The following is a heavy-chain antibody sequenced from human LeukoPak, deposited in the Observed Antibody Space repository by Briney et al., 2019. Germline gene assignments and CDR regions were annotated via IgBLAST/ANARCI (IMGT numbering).Heavy chain of an antibody. CDR3: ARGSAYYYDSSGGLP. CDR2: MNPNSGNT. V-gene: IGHV1-8*01. Sequence: ASVKVSCKASGYTFTSYDINWVRQATGQGLEWMGWMNPNSGNTGYAQKFQGRVTMTRNTSISTAYMELSSLRSEDTAVYYCARGSAYYYDSSGGLPWGQGTLVTVSS. D-gene: IGHD3-22*01. CDR1: GYTFTSYD. J-gene: IGHJ4*02.